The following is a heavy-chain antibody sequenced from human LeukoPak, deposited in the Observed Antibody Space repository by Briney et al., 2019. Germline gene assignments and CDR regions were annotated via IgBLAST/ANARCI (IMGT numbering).Heavy chain of an antibody. CDR1: GFTFSSYT. V-gene: IGHV3-23*01. Sequence: QPGGSLRLSCAASGFTFSSYTMSWVRQAPGKGLEWVSAVSGSGGSTYYADSVKGRFTISRDNSKNTLYLQMNSLRAEDTAVYYCAKDRNSGSPRLKRGDYWGQGTLVTVSS. CDR3: AKDRNSGSPRLKRGDY. J-gene: IGHJ4*02. CDR2: VSGSGGST. D-gene: IGHD1-26*01.